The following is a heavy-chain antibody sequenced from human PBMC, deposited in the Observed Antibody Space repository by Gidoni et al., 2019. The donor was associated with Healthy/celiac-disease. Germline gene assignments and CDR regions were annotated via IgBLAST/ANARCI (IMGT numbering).Heavy chain of an antibody. CDR1: GFTFSSYG. CDR3: AILAPWVDTAMGDAFDI. J-gene: IGHJ3*02. Sequence: QVQLVASGGGVVQPGRSLRLSCAASGFTFSSYGMHWVRQAPGKGLEWVAVIWYDGSNKYYADSVKGRFTISRDNSKNTLYLQMNSLRAEDTAVYYCAILAPWVDTAMGDAFDIWGQGTMVTVSS. D-gene: IGHD5-18*01. V-gene: IGHV3-33*01. CDR2: IWYDGSNK.